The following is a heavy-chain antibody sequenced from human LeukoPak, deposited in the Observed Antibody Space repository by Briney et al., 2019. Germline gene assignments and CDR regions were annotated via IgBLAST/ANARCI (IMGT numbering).Heavy chain of an antibody. CDR2: ISPSGGST. V-gene: IGHV1-46*01. J-gene: IGHJ5*02. Sequence: APVKVSCKAFGYTFTGYWMHWVRQAPGQGPEWMGVISPSGGSTIYAQKFKGRVTLTRDMSTSTDYLELSSLRSEDTAVYYCARDNSMHERGWWFDPWGQGTLVTVSS. D-gene: IGHD4-23*01. CDR1: GYTFTGYW. CDR3: ARDNSMHERGWWFDP.